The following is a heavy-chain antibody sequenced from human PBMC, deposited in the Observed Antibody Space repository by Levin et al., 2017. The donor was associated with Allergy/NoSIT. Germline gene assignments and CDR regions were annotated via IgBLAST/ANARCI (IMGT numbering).Heavy chain of an antibody. CDR2: IYWDDDK. CDR1: GFSLSTSGVG. CDR3: ALTVQGYVDIVATMYNWFDP. J-gene: IGHJ5*02. V-gene: IGHV2-5*02. Sequence: QTLSLTCTFSGFSLSTSGVGVGWIRQPPGKALEWLALIYWDDDKRYSPSLKSRLTITKDTSKNQVVLTMTNMDPVDTATYYCALTVQGYVDIVATMYNWFDPWGQGTLVTVSS. D-gene: IGHD5-12*01.